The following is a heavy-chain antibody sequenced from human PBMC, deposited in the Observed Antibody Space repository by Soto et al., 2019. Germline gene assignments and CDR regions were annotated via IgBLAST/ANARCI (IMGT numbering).Heavy chain of an antibody. CDR3: ASLMSSGYCYGMDV. D-gene: IGHD3-10*01. J-gene: IGHJ6*02. Sequence: QVQLVQSGAEVKKPGSSVKVSCKASGGTFSSYTISWVRQAPGQGLEWMGRIIPILGIANYAQKVQGRVTITADKSTSTAYMELSSLRSEDTAVYYCASLMSSGYCYGMDVWGQGTTVTVSS. V-gene: IGHV1-69*02. CDR1: GGTFSSYT. CDR2: IIPILGIA.